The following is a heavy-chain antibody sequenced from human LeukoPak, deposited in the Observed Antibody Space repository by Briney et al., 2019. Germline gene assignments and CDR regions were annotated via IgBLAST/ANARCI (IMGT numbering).Heavy chain of an antibody. V-gene: IGHV1-69*05. CDR1: GGTFSGYS. CDR2: IMPLFNTA. Sequence: SLKVSCKASGGTFSGYSITWVRQTPGQGLEWMGGIMPLFNTANYAQQFQGRVTITTDESTSTAYMELSSLRFEDTAMYYCARVDRYHYYLDVWGKGTTVTVSS. J-gene: IGHJ6*03. CDR3: ARVDRYHYYLDV.